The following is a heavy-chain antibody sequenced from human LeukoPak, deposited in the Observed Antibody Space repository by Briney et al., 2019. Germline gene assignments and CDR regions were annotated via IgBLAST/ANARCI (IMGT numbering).Heavy chain of an antibody. CDR2: IKQDGSEK. J-gene: IGHJ4*02. V-gene: IGHV3-7*01. Sequence: GRSLRLSCAASGFTFSSYWMSWVRQAPGKGLEWVANIKQDGSEKYYVDSVKGRFTISRDNAKNSLYLQMNSLRAEDTAVYYCASNGPFGSGSSYFDYWGQGTLVTVSS. D-gene: IGHD1-26*01. CDR1: GFTFSSYW. CDR3: ASNGPFGSGSSYFDY.